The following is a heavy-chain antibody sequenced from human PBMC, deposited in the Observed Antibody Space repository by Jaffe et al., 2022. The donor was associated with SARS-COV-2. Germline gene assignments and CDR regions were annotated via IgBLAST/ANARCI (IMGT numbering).Heavy chain of an antibody. V-gene: IGHV4-34*01. CDR1: GGSFSGYY. D-gene: IGHD2-2*02. J-gene: IGHJ6*02. CDR2: INHSGST. CDR3: ARGWGYQLLYLSVYYYGMDV. Sequence: QVQLQQWGAGLLKPSETLSLTCAVYGGSFSGYYWSWIRQPPGKGLEWIGEINHSGSTNYNPSLKSRVTISVDTSKNQFSLKLSSVTAADTAVYYCARGWGYQLLYLSVYYYGMDVWGQGTTVTVSS.